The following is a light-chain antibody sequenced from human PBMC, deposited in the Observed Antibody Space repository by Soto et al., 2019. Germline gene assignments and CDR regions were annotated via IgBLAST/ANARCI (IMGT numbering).Light chain of an antibody. J-gene: IGLJ1*01. CDR3: NAYAGSNIV. Sequence: QSALTQPPSASGSPGQSVTISCTGTSSDVGGYNYVSWYQQHPGQAPNLMIYEVYKRPSGVPDRFSGSKSCNTASLTVSGLQAEDEADYYCNAYAGSNIVFGTGTKLTVL. CDR1: SSDVGGYNY. V-gene: IGLV2-8*01. CDR2: EVY.